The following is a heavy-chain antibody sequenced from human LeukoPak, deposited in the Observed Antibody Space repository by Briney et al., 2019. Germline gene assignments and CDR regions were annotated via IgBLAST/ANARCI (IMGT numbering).Heavy chain of an antibody. CDR2: ITDSGSRT. D-gene: IGHD3-10*02. CDR1: GFTFSSYE. J-gene: IGHJ6*04. CDR3: AELGITMIGGV. V-gene: IGHV3-48*03. Sequence: GGSLRLSCAASGFTFSSYEMTWVRQAPGKGLEWISYITDSGSRTNYADSVKGRFTISRDNAKNSLYLQMNNLRAEDTAVYYCAELGITMIGGVWGKGTTVTISS.